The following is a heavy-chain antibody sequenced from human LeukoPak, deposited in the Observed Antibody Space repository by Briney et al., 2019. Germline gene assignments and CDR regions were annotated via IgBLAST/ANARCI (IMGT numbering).Heavy chain of an antibody. V-gene: IGHV3-7*01. D-gene: IGHD1-14*01. CDR1: GFTFSSYW. Sequence: GGSLRLSCAASGFTFSSYWMSWVRQAPGKGLEWVANIKQDGSEKYYVDSVKGRFTISRDNAKNSLYLQMNSLRAEDTAVYYCARDPKKLNRGPGFDYWGQGTLVTVSS. CDR2: IKQDGSEK. J-gene: IGHJ4*02. CDR3: ARDPKKLNRGPGFDY.